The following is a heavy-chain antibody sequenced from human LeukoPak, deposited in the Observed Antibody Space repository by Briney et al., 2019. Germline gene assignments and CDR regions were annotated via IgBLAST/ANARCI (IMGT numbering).Heavy chain of an antibody. CDR2: VYYTGST. CDR1: GGSITSYY. V-gene: IGHV4-59*01. D-gene: IGHD3-3*01. Sequence: SETLSLTCTVSGGSITSYYWSWIRHPPGKGLEWIGYVYYTGSTSYNPSLKSRVTISIDTSQNQFSLKLSSVTAADTAVYYCARWGVQEWDYWGQGTLVTVSS. J-gene: IGHJ4*02. CDR3: ARWGVQEWDY.